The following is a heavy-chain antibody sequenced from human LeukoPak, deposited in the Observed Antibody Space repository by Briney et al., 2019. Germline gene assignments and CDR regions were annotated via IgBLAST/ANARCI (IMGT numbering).Heavy chain of an antibody. CDR3: AKDNEAGSYYVGGTFDY. J-gene: IGHJ4*02. CDR1: GFTFSSYG. CDR2: ISYDGSNK. V-gene: IGHV3-30*18. D-gene: IGHD1-26*01. Sequence: GGSLRLSCAASGFTFSSYGMHWVRQAPGKGLEWVAVISYDGSNKYYADSVKGRFTISRGNSKNTLYLQMNSLRAEDTAVYYCAKDNEAGSYYVGGTFDYWGQGTLVTVSS.